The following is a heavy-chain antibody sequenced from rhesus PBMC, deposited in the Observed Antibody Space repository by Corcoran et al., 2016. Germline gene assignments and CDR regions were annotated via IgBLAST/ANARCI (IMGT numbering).Heavy chain of an antibody. CDR1: GGSISDDYY. V-gene: IGHV4-106*01. D-gene: IGHD1-26*01. J-gene: IGHJ4*01. CDR3: AGRGRGGITGTTALGC. Sequence: QVQLQESGPGLVKPSETLSLTCAVSGGSISDDYYWSWIRQPPGKGLEWIGYIYGSGGGTNYKPARENRVTISIDTAKDQFSLKLSAGTGADTAVYYCAGRGRGGITGTTALGCWGQGVLVTVSS. CDR2: IYGSGGGT.